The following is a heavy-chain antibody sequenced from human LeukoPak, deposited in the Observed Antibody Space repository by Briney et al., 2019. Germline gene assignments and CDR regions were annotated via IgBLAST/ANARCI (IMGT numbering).Heavy chain of an antibody. D-gene: IGHD3-10*01. CDR3: ARHTNYYGSGSYYNPSWFDP. CDR2: IYPGDSDT. Sequence: GESLKISCKGSGYSFTNYWIGWVRQMPGKGLEWMGIIYPGDSDTRYSPSFQGQVTISADKSISTAYLQWSSLKASDTAMYYSARHTNYYGSGSYYNPSWFDPWGQGTLVTVSS. V-gene: IGHV5-51*01. J-gene: IGHJ5*02. CDR1: GYSFTNYW.